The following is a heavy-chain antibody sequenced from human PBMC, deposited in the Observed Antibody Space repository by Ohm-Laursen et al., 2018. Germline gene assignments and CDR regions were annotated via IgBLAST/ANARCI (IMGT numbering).Heavy chain of an antibody. CDR1: GGSISSYY. Sequence: SETLSLTCTVSGGSISSYYWSWIRQPPGKGLEWIGYIYYSGSTNYNPSLKSRVTISVDTSKNQFSLKLSSVTAADTAVYYCARSWDDAFDIWGQGTMVTVSS. CDR2: IYYSGST. D-gene: IGHD1-26*01. CDR3: ARSWDDAFDI. V-gene: IGHV4-59*08. J-gene: IGHJ3*02.